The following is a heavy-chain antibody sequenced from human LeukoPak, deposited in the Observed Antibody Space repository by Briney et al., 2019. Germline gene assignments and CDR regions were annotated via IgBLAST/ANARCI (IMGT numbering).Heavy chain of an antibody. CDR2: FNSNGGGE. CDR1: GYTFIAHF. J-gene: IGHJ4*02. CDR3: AREPYTRSSDRHEKAFDY. Sequence: ASVQVSCKASGYTFIAHFIHWMRQAPGQGLEWMGQFNSNGGGEKYSPKFQGRITVLRDTSINTIYLDLTSLTSDDTAVYYCAREPYTRSSDRHEKAFDYWGQGTLVTVSS. D-gene: IGHD6-6*01. V-gene: IGHV1-2*06.